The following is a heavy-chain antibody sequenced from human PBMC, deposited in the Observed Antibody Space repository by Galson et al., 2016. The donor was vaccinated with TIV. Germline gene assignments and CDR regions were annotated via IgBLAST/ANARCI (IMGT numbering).Heavy chain of an antibody. CDR1: GYSFTDYY. D-gene: IGHD3/OR15-3a*01. V-gene: IGHV1-2*02. CDR2: VNPKSGDT. Sequence: SVKVSCKASGYSFTDYYIHWVRQAPGQGFEWMGWVNPKSGDTNYAQKFQSRVAMTRDTSINTAYMELSRLRSDDTAVYYCARDGLDMTTAVALPDYWGQGTLVTVSS. J-gene: IGHJ4*02. CDR3: ARDGLDMTTAVALPDY.